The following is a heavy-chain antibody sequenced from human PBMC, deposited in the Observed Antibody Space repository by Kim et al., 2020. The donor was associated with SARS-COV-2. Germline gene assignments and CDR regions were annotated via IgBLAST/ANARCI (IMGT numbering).Heavy chain of an antibody. CDR3: ARVISTIEYDYIWGSYRHNWFDP. V-gene: IGHV4-4*02. CDR1: GGSISSSNW. Sequence: SETLSLTCAVSGGSISSSNWWSWVRQPPGKGLEWIGEIYHSGSTNYNPSLKSRVTISVDKSKNQFSLKLSSVTAADTAVYYCARVISTIEYDYIWGSYRHNWFDPWGQGTLVTVSS. D-gene: IGHD3-16*02. J-gene: IGHJ5*02. CDR2: IYHSGST.